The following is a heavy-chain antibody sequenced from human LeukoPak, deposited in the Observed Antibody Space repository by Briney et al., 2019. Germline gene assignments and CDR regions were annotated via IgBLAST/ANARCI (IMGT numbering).Heavy chain of an antibody. CDR1: GGSIGGYF. CDR3: ARVRDYYYDNCGYYDY. V-gene: IGHV4-59*01. Sequence: SETLSLTCTVSGGSIGGYFWTWLRQAPGKGLEWIGHIYYSGNTNYDPSLKNRVSISVDTSKNQISLKLTSVTSAGTAKYYCARVRDYYYDNCGYYDYWGQRTLVTVSS. CDR2: IYYSGNT. J-gene: IGHJ4*02. D-gene: IGHD3-22*01.